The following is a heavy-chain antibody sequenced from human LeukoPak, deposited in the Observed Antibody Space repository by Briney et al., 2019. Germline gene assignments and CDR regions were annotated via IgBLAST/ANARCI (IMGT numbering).Heavy chain of an antibody. Sequence: SETLSLTCTVSGDSISSYYWSWIRQPPGKGLEWIGYIYYSGGTNYNPSLKSRVTISVDTSKNQFSLKLSSVTAADTAVYYCARRFGSGNYLSTFDIWGQGTMVSVSS. CDR1: GDSISSYY. V-gene: IGHV4-59*08. J-gene: IGHJ3*02. CDR3: ARRFGSGNYLSTFDI. D-gene: IGHD1-26*01. CDR2: IYYSGGT.